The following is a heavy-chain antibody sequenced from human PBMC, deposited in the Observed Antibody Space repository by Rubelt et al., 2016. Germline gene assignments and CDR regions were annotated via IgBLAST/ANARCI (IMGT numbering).Heavy chain of an antibody. CDR2: IKEDGSEK. CDR1: GFTFSTYW. V-gene: IGHV3-7*04. J-gene: IGHJ4*02. D-gene: IGHD5-24*01. CDR3: ARPRGFEIVDY. Sequence: EVQLVESGGGLVKPGGSLRLSCAASGFTFSTYWMSWVRQAPGKGLEWVANIKEDGSEKYYVESVKGRFTISRDNDKNSLYLEMKSLRAEYAAVYYCARPRGFEIVDYWGQGTLVTVSS.